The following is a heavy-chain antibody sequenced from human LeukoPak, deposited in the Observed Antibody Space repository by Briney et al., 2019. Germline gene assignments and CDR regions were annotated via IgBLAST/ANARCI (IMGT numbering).Heavy chain of an antibody. CDR3: ARTLKRITIFGVVVGYLDY. J-gene: IGHJ4*02. V-gene: IGHV3-66*01. CDR1: GFTVSSNY. CDR2: IYSGGST. D-gene: IGHD3-3*01. Sequence: GGSLRLSCAASGFTVSSNYMSWVRQAPGKGLEWVSVIYSGGSTYYADSVKGRFTISRDNSKNTLYLQMNSLRAEDTAVYYCARTLKRITIFGVVVGYLDYWGQGTLLTVPS.